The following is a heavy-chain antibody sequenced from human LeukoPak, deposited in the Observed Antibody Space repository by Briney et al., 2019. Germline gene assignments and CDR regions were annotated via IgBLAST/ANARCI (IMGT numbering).Heavy chain of an antibody. CDR1: GFTFNNYA. D-gene: IGHD3-10*01. CDR3: ARQKYYYGSGSYYDLDY. V-gene: IGHV3-23*01. Sequence: PGGSLRLSCAASGFTFNNYAMSWVRQAPGKGLEWVSAIGGSGSSTYYTDSVKGRFTISRDNSKNTLYLQMNSLRAEDTAVYYCARQKYYYGSGSYYDLDYWGQGTLVTVSS. J-gene: IGHJ4*02. CDR2: IGGSGSST.